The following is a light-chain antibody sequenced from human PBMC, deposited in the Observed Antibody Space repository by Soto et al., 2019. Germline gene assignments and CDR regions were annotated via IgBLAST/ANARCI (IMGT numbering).Light chain of an antibody. J-gene: IGKJ5*01. CDR1: QDISNY. CDR2: DAS. V-gene: IGKV1-33*01. CDR3: QQYDNLPIT. Sequence: DIQMTQSPSTLSGSVGDSVTITCQASQDISNYLNWYQQKPGKAPKLLIYDASNLETGVPSRFSGSGSGTDFTFTISSLQPEDIATYYCQQYDNLPITFGQGTRLEIK.